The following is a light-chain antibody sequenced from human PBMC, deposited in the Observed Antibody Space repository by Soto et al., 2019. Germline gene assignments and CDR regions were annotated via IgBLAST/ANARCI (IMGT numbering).Light chain of an antibody. CDR2: EVT. CDR3: SSYAGTNTRYL. J-gene: IGLJ1*01. CDR1: NSDVGSYDY. V-gene: IGLV2-8*01. Sequence: QSVLTQPPSASGSPGQSVTISCTGANSDVGSYDYVSWYQQHPGKAPKLIIYEVTKRPSGVPYRFSGSKSGNTASLTVSGLQAEDEADYYCSSYAGTNTRYLFGSGTKLTVL.